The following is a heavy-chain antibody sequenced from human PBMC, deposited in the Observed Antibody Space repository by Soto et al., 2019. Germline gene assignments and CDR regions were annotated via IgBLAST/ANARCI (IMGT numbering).Heavy chain of an antibody. Sequence: SETLSLTCAVSGGSISSGGYSWSWIRQPPGKGLEWIGYIYHSGSTYYNPSLKSRVTISVDRSKNQFSLKLSSVTAADTAVYYCARAGYGSGSYYCYYGMDVWGQGTTVTVSS. D-gene: IGHD3-10*01. CDR3: ARAGYGSGSYYCYYGMDV. J-gene: IGHJ6*02. CDR2: IYHSGST. V-gene: IGHV4-30-2*01. CDR1: GGSISSGGYS.